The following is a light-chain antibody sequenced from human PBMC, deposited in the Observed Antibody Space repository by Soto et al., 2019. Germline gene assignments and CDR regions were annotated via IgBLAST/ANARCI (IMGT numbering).Light chain of an antibody. CDR3: QQYHDWPRT. V-gene: IGKV3-15*01. J-gene: IGKJ2*01. CDR2: GAS. CDR1: QSVRGN. Sequence: EIVMTQSPATLSVSPGERATLSCRASQSVRGNLAWYQQKLGQAPRLLIYGASTRATGIPARFSGSGSGTELTLTISSLQSEAFAIFYCQQYHDWPRTFGQGTKL.